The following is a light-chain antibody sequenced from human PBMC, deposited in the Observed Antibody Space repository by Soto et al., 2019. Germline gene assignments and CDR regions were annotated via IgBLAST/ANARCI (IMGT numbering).Light chain of an antibody. J-gene: IGKJ5*01. Sequence: PGVRAALSFRSSEHVPSTSLAWYQQNPGQAPRLLIHTASSRATGIPGRFSGSGYGTDFTLTISGLEPEDFAVYHCQQYGTSPFTFGQGTRPAIK. CDR2: TAS. CDR1: EHVPSTS. CDR3: QQYGTSPFT. V-gene: IGKV3-20*01.